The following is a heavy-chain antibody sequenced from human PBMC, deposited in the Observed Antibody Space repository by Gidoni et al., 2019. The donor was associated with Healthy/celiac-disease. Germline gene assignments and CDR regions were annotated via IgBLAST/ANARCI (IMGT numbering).Heavy chain of an antibody. CDR1: GFTFRSYS. J-gene: IGHJ6*02. D-gene: IGHD2-15*01. CDR2: ISSSSSYI. V-gene: IGHV3-21*01. CDR3: ARDGYSDYYYGMDV. Sequence: EVQLVESGGGLVKPGGSLRLSCAASGFTFRSYSMNWVRQAPGKGLEWVSSISSSSSYIYYADSVKGRFTISRDNAKNSLYLQMNSLRAEDTAVYYCARDGYSDYYYGMDVWGQGTTVTVSS.